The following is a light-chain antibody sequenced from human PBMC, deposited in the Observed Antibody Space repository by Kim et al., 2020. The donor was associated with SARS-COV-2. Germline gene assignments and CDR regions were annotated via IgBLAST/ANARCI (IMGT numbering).Light chain of an antibody. CDR3: QQYGTTPWT. CDR1: QGGGGTY. CDR2: GAS. V-gene: IGKV3-20*01. Sequence: SPGERGSVACGAGQGGGGTYLGGHQQKPGRAPGLLRYGASSGATGVPDGCSGGGCGTELTVTSTGREPEDFAVYYCQQYGTTPWTFGQGTKVDIK. J-gene: IGKJ1*01.